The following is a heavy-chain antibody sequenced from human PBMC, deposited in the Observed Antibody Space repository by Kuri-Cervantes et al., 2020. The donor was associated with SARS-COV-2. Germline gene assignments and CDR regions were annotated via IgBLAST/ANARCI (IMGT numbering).Heavy chain of an antibody. Sequence: GSLRLSCAASGFTFSSYAMSWVRQAPGKGLEWIGEVNHSGSTNYNSSLKSRVTMSVDTSTKQFSLHLGSVTAADTAVYYCARAYGFLRYIYYMDVWGRGTTVTVSS. CDR2: VNHSGST. J-gene: IGHJ6*03. V-gene: IGHV4-34*01. D-gene: IGHD4-17*01. CDR1: GFTFSSYA. CDR3: ARAYGFLRYIYYMDV.